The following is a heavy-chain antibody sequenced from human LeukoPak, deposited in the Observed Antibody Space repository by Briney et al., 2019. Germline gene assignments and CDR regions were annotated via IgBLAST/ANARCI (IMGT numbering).Heavy chain of an antibody. V-gene: IGHV1-18*01. CDR2: ISAYNGNT. CDR3: ARDGRLGTQKIRITGTTPFDY. CDR1: GYTFTSYG. Sequence: ASVKVSCKASGYTFTSYGISWVRQAPGQGLEWMGWISAYNGNTNYAQKLQGRVTMTTDTSTSTAYMELRSLRSDDTAVYYCARDGRLGTQKIRITGTTPFDYWGQGTLVTVSS. D-gene: IGHD1-7*01. J-gene: IGHJ4*02.